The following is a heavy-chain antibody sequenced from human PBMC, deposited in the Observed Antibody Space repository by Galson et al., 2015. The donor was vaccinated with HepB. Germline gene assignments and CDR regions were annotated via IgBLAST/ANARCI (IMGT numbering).Heavy chain of an antibody. D-gene: IGHD7-27*01. CDR2: IKGDGSQK. V-gene: IGHV3-7*01. J-gene: IGHJ4*02. Sequence: SLRLSCAASGFSLSTYWMTWVRQAPGRGLEWVANIKGDGSQKHYLDSVKGRFTISRDNTKNSLYLQMDNLRAEDTAVCYCAKSIHLGRGFDSWGQGTLVTVSS. CDR1: GFSLSTYW. CDR3: AKSIHLGRGFDS.